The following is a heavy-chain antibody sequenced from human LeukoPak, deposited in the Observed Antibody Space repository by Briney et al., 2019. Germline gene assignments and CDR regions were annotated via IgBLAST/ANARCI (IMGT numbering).Heavy chain of an antibody. CDR1: GGSFSGYY. V-gene: IGHV4-34*01. CDR3: ARAGYCSGGSCYSDYYYYMDA. D-gene: IGHD2-15*01. J-gene: IGHJ6*03. Sequence: SETLSLTCAVYGGSFSGYYWSWIRQPPGKGLEWIGEINHSGSTNYNPSLKSRVTISVDTSKNQFSLKLSSVTAADTAVYYCARAGYCSGGSCYSDYYYYMDAWGKGTTVTVSS. CDR2: INHSGST.